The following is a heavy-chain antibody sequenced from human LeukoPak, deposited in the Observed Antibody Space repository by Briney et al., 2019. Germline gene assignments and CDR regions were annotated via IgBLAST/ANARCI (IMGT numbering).Heavy chain of an antibody. CDR2: IIPIFGTA. Sequence: GASVKVSCKASGGTFSSYAISWVRQAPGQGLEWMGGIIPIFGTANYAQKFQGRVTITTDESTSTAYMELSSLRAEDTAVYYCARGSGSYRDPFAFDIWGQGTMVTVSS. D-gene: IGHD1-26*01. CDR1: GGTFSSYA. V-gene: IGHV1-69*05. CDR3: ARGSGSYRDPFAFDI. J-gene: IGHJ3*02.